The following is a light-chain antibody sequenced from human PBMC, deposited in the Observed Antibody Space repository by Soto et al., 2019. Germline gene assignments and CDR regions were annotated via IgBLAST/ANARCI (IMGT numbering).Light chain of an antibody. V-gene: IGKV1-5*01. CDR1: QSINDW. CDR3: QQYKTYST. CDR2: DAS. J-gene: IGKJ2*01. Sequence: DIQMTQSPFTLSASVGDRVTITCRASQSINDWLAWYQQKPGKAPKLLISDASTLESGVPSRFSGSGSGTKFTLTISSVQPDDFATYYCQQYKTYSTFGQGTKLEIK.